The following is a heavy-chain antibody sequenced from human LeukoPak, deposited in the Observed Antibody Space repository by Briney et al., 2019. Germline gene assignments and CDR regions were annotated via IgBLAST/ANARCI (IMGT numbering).Heavy chain of an antibody. CDR3: ARGRAYGVLRFLEWLLYFDY. Sequence: ASETLSLTCAVYGGSFSGYYWSWIRQPPGKGLEWIGEINHSGSTNYNPSLKSRVTISVDTSKNQFSLKLSSVTAADTAVYYCARGRAYGVLRFLEWLLYFDYWGQGTLVTVSS. CDR1: GGSFSGYY. CDR2: INHSGST. J-gene: IGHJ4*02. D-gene: IGHD3-3*01. V-gene: IGHV4-34*01.